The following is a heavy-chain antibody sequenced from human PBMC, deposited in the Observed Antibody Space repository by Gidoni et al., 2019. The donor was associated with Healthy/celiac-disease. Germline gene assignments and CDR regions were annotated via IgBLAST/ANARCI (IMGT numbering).Heavy chain of an antibody. CDR3: ARDRYPGGNSFGY. D-gene: IGHD2-15*01. CDR1: GFTFSSYS. Sequence: EVQLVESGGGLVKPGGSLRLSCAASGFTFSSYSMNWVRQAPGKGLECVSSISSSSRYRYYADSVKGRFTISRDNAKNSLYLQMNSLRAEDTAVYYCARDRYPGGNSFGYWGQGTLVTVSS. V-gene: IGHV3-21*01. CDR2: ISSSSRYR. J-gene: IGHJ4*02.